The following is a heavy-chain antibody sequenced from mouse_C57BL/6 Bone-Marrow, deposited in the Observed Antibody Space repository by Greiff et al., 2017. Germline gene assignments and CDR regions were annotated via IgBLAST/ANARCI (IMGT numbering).Heavy chain of an antibody. D-gene: IGHD2-4*01. J-gene: IGHJ1*03. CDR1: GFNIQNTY. CDR2: IDPANGNP. Sequence: VQLQQSVAELVRPGASVKLSCTASGFNIQNTYMHWVKQRPEQGLEWIGRIDPANGNPKYAPKFQGKATITADTSSNTAYLQLSSLTSEDTAIXYCARGDYADGYWYFDVWGTGTTVTVSS. CDR3: ARGDYADGYWYFDV. V-gene: IGHV14-3*01.